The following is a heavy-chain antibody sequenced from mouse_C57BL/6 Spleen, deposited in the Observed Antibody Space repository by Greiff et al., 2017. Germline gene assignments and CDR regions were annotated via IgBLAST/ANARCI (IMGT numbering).Heavy chain of an antibody. CDR3: ARADTTVPMDY. Sequence: ESGPGLVKPSQSLSLTCSVTGYSITSGYYWNWIRQFPGNKLEWMGYISYDGSNKYNPSLKNRISITPDTSKNQFFLKLNSVTTEDTATYYCARADTTVPMDYWGQGNSGTVFS. CDR2: ISYDGSN. D-gene: IGHD1-1*01. CDR1: GYSITSGYY. J-gene: IGHJ4*01. V-gene: IGHV3-6*01.